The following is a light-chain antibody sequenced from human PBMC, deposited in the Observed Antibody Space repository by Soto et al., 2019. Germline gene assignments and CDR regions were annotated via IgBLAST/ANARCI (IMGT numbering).Light chain of an antibody. J-gene: IGKJ3*01. CDR1: QSISSY. V-gene: IGKV1-39*01. CDR2: AAS. Sequence: DIQMTQSQSSLSASVGDRVTITCRASQSISSYLNWYQQKPGKAPKLLIYAASSLQSGVPSRFSGSGSGTDFTITISSLQPEDFATYYCQQSYSTLSFTFGPGTKVDIK. CDR3: QQSYSTLSFT.